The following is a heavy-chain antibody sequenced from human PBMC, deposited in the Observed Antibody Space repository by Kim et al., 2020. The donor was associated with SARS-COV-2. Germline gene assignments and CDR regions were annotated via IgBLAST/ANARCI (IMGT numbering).Heavy chain of an antibody. CDR1: GFTFSSYE. V-gene: IGHV3-48*03. CDR3: ARGEPYYDFWSGHWRFDP. CDR2: ISSSGSTI. Sequence: GGSLRLSCAASGFTFSSYEMNWVRQAPGKGLEWVSYISSSGSTIYYADSVKGRFTISRDNAKNSLYLQMNSLRAEDTAVYYCARGEPYYDFWSGHWRFDPWGQGTLVTVSS. J-gene: IGHJ5*02. D-gene: IGHD3-3*01.